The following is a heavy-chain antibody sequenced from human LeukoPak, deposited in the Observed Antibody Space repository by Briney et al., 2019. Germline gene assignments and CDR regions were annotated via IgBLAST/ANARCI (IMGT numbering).Heavy chain of an antibody. D-gene: IGHD3-10*01. CDR1: GGSISSYY. V-gene: IGHV4-59*01. J-gene: IGHJ4*02. CDR3: AKPSTGGSFDY. Sequence: SETLSLTCTVSGGSISSYYWSWIRQPPGKGLEWIGYIYYSGSTNYNPSLKSRVTISVDTSKNQFSLKLSSVTAADTAVYYCAKPSTGGSFDYWGQGTLVTVSS. CDR2: IYYSGST.